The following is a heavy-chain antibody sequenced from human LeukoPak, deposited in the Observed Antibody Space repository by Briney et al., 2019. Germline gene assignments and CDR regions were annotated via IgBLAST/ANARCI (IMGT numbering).Heavy chain of an antibody. Sequence: SETLSLTCTVSGGSISSSSYYWGWIRQPPGKGLEWIGSIYYSGSTYYNPSLKSRVTISVDTSKNQFSLKLSSVTAADTAVYYCAREKGYCSSTSCYSVFDYWGQGTLVTVSS. V-gene: IGHV4-39*07. D-gene: IGHD2-2*01. CDR1: GGSISSSSYY. CDR2: IYYSGST. CDR3: AREKGYCSSTSCYSVFDY. J-gene: IGHJ4*02.